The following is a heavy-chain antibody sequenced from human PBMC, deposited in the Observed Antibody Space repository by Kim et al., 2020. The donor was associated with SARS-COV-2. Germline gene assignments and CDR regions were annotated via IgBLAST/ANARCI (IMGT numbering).Heavy chain of an antibody. Sequence: GGSLRLSCAASGFTFDDYAMHWVRQAPGKGLEWVSGISWNSGSIGYADSVKGRFTISRDNAKNSLYLQMNSLRAEDTALYYCAKAHGLGYCSGGSCAAEFDYWGQGTLVTVSS. V-gene: IGHV3-9*01. J-gene: IGHJ4*02. CDR3: AKAHGLGYCSGGSCAAEFDY. CDR2: ISWNSGSI. CDR1: GFTFDDYA. D-gene: IGHD2-15*01.